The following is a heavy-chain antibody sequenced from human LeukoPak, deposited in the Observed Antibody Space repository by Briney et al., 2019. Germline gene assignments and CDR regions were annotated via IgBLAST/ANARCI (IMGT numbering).Heavy chain of an antibody. D-gene: IGHD2-8*01. J-gene: IGHJ5*02. CDR2: ISSSGSQT. CDR3: AKDPGPNWASDWFGP. CDR1: GFIFSSYA. Sequence: GVSLRLSCAAAGFIFSSYAIRWVRPAPGKGLEGVSAISSSGSQTSYEDLGKGRFTMSRDNGKNKVYMQMNSPRDEATALYYCAKDPGPNWASDWFGPWDQETLVTVSS. V-gene: IGHV3-23*01.